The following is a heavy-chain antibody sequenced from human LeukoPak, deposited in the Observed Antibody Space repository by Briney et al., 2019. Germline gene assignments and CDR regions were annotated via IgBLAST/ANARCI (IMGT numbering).Heavy chain of an antibody. CDR2: IYYSGST. CDR1: GGSISSYY. CDR3: AIGVGASCCDY. D-gene: IGHD1-26*01. J-gene: IGHJ4*02. Sequence: PSETLSLTCTVSGGSISSYYWSWIRQPPGKGLEWIGYIYYSGSTNCNPSLKSRVTISVDTSKNQFSLKLSSVTAADTAVYYCAIGVGASCCDYWGQGTLVTVSS. V-gene: IGHV4-59*01.